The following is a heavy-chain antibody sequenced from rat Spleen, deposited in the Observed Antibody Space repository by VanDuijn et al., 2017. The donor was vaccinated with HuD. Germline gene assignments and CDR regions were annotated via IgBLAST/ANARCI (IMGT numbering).Heavy chain of an antibody. CDR2: ITSGGSNT. CDR3: ARQEDYGGYSRDYFGY. D-gene: IGHD1-11*01. Sequence: EVQLVESGGGLVQPGRSLKLSCAASGFTYSDYYMAWVRQAPGKGLEWVATITSGGSNTYYPDSVKGRFTISRDNAKSTLYLQMDSLRSEDTATYYCARQEDYGGYSRDYFGYWGQGVVVTVSS. CDR1: GFTYSDYY. J-gene: IGHJ2*01. V-gene: IGHV5-25*01.